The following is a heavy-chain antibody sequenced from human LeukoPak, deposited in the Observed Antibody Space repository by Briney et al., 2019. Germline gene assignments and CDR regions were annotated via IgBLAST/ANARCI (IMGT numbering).Heavy chain of an antibody. CDR2: IYYSGST. Sequence: PSETLSLTCTVSGGSISSSGYYWGWIRQPPGKGLEWIVSIYYSGSTYYNPSLKSRVTVSVDTSKNQFSLKLSSVTAADTAVYYCAGTARGYSGYEQDYWGQGTLVTVSS. V-gene: IGHV4-39*01. D-gene: IGHD5-12*01. J-gene: IGHJ4*02. CDR3: AGTARGYSGYEQDY. CDR1: GGSISSSGYY.